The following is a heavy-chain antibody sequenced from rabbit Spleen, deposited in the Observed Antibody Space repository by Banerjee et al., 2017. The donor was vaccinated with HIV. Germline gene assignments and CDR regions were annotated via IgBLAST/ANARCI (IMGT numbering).Heavy chain of an antibody. Sequence: QEQLVESRGGLVKPGGSLKLSCTASGFSFSSSYDMSWVRQAPGKGLEWIGFIYTGNGKNYYASWAKGRFTISKTSSTTVTLQVTSLTAADTATYFCARETSGGWGVVLYYFRLWGPGTLVTVS. CDR1: GFSFSSSYD. J-gene: IGHJ4*01. CDR2: IYTGNGKN. D-gene: IGHD4-1*01. CDR3: ARETSGGWGVVLYYFRL. V-gene: IGHV1S45*01.